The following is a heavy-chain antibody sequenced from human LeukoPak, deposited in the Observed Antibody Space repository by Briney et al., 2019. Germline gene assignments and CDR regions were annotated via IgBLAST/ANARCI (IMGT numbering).Heavy chain of an antibody. J-gene: IGHJ4*02. Sequence: GRSLRLSCAASGFTFRNYGMQWVRQAPGKGLEWVAVISYDGSNKYYADSVKGRFTISRDNSKNTLYLQMNSLRAEDTAVYYCVKARSSSWLDYWGQGTLVTVSS. CDR3: VKARSSSWLDY. D-gene: IGHD6-13*01. CDR2: ISYDGSNK. CDR1: GFTFRNYG. V-gene: IGHV3-30*18.